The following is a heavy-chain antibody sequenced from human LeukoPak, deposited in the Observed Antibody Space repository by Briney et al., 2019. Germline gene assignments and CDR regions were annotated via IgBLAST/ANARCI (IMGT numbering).Heavy chain of an antibody. V-gene: IGHV3-23*01. CDR1: GFTFSSYA. Sequence: GGSLRLSCAASGFTFSSYAMSWVRQAPGKGLEWVSAISGSGGSTYYADSVKGRSTISRDNSKNTLYLQMNSLRAEDTAVYYCAKTATISGVVPIISWGQGTLVTVSS. J-gene: IGHJ4*02. CDR3: AKTATISGVVPIIS. CDR2: ISGSGGST. D-gene: IGHD3-3*01.